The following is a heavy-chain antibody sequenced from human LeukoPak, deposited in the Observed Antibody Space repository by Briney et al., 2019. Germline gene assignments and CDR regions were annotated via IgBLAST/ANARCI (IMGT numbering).Heavy chain of an antibody. Sequence: GGSLRLSCVASGFSFNNYRMTWVRQAPGKGLEWVGRIRNKANSYTTEYAASVKGRITISRDDSKNSLYLQMNSLKTEDTAVYYCARSSSSWYPLFDYWGQGTLVTVPS. CDR2: IRNKANSYTT. J-gene: IGHJ4*02. CDR3: ARSSSSWYPLFDY. D-gene: IGHD6-13*01. CDR1: GFSFNNYR. V-gene: IGHV3-72*01.